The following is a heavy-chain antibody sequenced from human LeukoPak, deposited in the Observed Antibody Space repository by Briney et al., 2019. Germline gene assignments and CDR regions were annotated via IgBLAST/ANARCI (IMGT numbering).Heavy chain of an antibody. CDR2: IYYSGST. CDR1: GGSISSSSYY. Sequence: SETLSLTCTVSGGSISSSSYYWGWIRQPPGKGLEWIGSIYYSGSTYYNPSLKSRVTISVDTSKNHFSLKLSSVTAADTAVYYCARDRAYYDSSGYYDYWGQGTLVTVSS. J-gene: IGHJ4*02. D-gene: IGHD3-22*01. CDR3: ARDRAYYDSSGYYDY. V-gene: IGHV4-39*02.